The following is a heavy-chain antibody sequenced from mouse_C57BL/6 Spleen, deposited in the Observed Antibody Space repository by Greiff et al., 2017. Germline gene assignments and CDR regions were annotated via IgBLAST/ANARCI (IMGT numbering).Heavy chain of an antibody. CDR2: VYPGDGDT. CDR3: ARARHYGNLYYYAMDY. V-gene: IGHV1-82*01. D-gene: IGHD2-1*01. J-gene: IGHJ4*01. CDR1: GYAFSSSW. Sequence: QVQLKQSGPELVKPGASVKISCKASGYAFSSSWMNWVKQRPGKGLEWIGRVYPGDGDTNYNGKFKGKATLTADKSSSTAYMQLSSLTSEDSAVYFCARARHYGNLYYYAMDYWGQGTSVTVSS.